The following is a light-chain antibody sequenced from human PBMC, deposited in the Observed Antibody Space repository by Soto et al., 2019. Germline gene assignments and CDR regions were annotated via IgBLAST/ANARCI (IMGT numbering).Light chain of an antibody. CDR2: SNN. V-gene: IGLV1-47*02. J-gene: IGLJ1*01. Sequence: QSVLTQPPSASGTPGQSVTISCSGSSSNVGSNYVHWYQQLPGTAPTVLIYSNNRRPSGVPDRFSGSKSGTSASLATTGLRPEDEADYYCATWDDSLSGYVFGTGTKVTVL. CDR1: SSNVGSNY. CDR3: ATWDDSLSGYV.